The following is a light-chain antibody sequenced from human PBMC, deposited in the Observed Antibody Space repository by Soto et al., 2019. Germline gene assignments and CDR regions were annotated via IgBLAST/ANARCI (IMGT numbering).Light chain of an antibody. J-gene: IGKJ2*01. V-gene: IGKV1-5*01. Sequence: DIQMTQSPSTLSASVGDRVTITCRASQSISSWLAWYQQKPGKAPKLLIYDASSLESGVPPRFGGSGSGTEFTLTISSLQPDDFATYYCQRYNSYLYTFGQGTKLEIK. CDR3: QRYNSYLYT. CDR1: QSISSW. CDR2: DAS.